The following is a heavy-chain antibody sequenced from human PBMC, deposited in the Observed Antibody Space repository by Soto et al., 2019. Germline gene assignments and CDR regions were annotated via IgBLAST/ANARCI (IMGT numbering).Heavy chain of an antibody. CDR2: IWYDGTQK. CDR1: GFTFNTYS. CDR3: ARARRTKVTGLWRFDS. Sequence: GGSLRLSCEASGFTFNTYSMHWVRQPPGKGLEWLAAIWYDGTQKYYADSVKGRFIISRDNSKNTLYLEMNSLRAEDTAVYYCARARRTKVTGLWRFDSWGQGTMVTVSS. J-gene: IGHJ4*02. D-gene: IGHD4-17*01. V-gene: IGHV3-33*08.